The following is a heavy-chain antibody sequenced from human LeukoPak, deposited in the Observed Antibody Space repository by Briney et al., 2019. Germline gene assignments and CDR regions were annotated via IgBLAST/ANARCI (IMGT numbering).Heavy chain of an antibody. J-gene: IGHJ4*02. CDR2: ISWNSGSI. D-gene: IGHD1-26*01. CDR1: GFTFDDYA. CDR3: AKDIRGGIKGGEY. V-gene: IGHV3-9*01. Sequence: PGGSLRLSCAASGFTFDDYAMHWVRQAPGKGLEWVSGISWNSGSIGYADSVKGRFTISRDNAKNSLYLQMNSLRAEDTALYYCAKDIRGGIKGGEYWGQGTLVTVSS.